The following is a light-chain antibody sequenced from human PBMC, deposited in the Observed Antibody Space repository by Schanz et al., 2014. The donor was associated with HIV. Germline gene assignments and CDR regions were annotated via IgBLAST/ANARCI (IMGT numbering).Light chain of an antibody. V-gene: IGLV2-8*01. CDR3: ATWDDSLKGVV. J-gene: IGLJ2*01. Sequence: QSALTQPPSASGSPGQSVTISCTGTNSDVGGYNYVSWYRQHPGKAPKLMIYEVTKRPSGVPDRFSGSKSGNTASLTISGLQAEDEADYYCATWDDSLKGVVFGGGTKLTVL. CDR1: NSDVGGYNY. CDR2: EVT.